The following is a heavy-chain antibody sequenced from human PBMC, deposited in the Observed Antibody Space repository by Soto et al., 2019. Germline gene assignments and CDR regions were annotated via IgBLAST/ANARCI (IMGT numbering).Heavy chain of an antibody. D-gene: IGHD4-17*01. CDR1: GGSISSYY. J-gene: IGHJ4*02. V-gene: IGHV4-59*08. CDR3: ARRYGDCFDY. CDR2: IYYSGST. Sequence: SETLSLTCTVSGGSISSYYWSWIRQPPGKGLEWIGYIYYSGSTNYNPSIKSRVTISVDTSKNQFSLKLSSVTAADTAVYYCARRYGDCFDYWGQGTLVTVSS.